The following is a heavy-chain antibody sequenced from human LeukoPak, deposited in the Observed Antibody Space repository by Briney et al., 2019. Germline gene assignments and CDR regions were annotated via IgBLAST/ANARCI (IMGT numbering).Heavy chain of an antibody. Sequence: GGSLRLSCAASGFTFSSYSMNWVRQAPGKGLEWVSYISSSSSTIYYADSVKGRFTISRDNAKNSLYLQMNSLRAEDTAVYYCGRGGSVAAADYWYFDLWGRGTLVTVSS. J-gene: IGHJ2*01. CDR3: GRGGSVAAADYWYFDL. V-gene: IGHV3-48*04. CDR2: ISSSSSTI. D-gene: IGHD6-13*01. CDR1: GFTFSSYS.